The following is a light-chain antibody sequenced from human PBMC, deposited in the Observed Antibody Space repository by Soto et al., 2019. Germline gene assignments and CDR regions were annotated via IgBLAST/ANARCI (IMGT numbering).Light chain of an antibody. V-gene: IGLV2-14*01. CDR1: SGDVGRYDS. J-gene: IGLJ2*01. Sequence: QLVLTQPASVSGSPGQSLTISCTGTSGDVGRYDSVSWYKHRPGKVPELIIFSDRFSGSKSGNTASLTISGLQAEDEADYYCSSYTTNRTPVFGGGTKVTVL. CDR3: SSYTTNRTPV.